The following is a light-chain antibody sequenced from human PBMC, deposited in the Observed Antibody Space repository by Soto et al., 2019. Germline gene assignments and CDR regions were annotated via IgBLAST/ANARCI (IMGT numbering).Light chain of an antibody. CDR3: QLAYIVPFT. CDR2: AAS. V-gene: IGKV1D-12*01. CDR1: QGINSW. J-gene: IGKJ4*01. Sequence: DIQMTQSPSSVSASVGDRVTITCRASQGINSWLAWYQQKPGKAPKLLISAASSLQSGVPSRFSGSGSGTDFTLPFSSLQPEDFATFYCQLAYIVPFTFGGGTKVEIK.